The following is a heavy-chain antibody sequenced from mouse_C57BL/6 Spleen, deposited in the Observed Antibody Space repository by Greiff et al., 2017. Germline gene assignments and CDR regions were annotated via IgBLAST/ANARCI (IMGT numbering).Heavy chain of an antibody. J-gene: IGHJ2*01. CDR2: IDPETGGT. D-gene: IGHD6-1*01. Sequence: VQLQESGAELVRPGASVTLSCKASGYTFTDYEMHWVKQTPVHGLEWIGAIDPETGGTAYNQKFKGKAILTADKSSSTAYMELRSLTAEDSAVYYCTRLALDYWGQGTTLTVSS. CDR3: TRLALDY. V-gene: IGHV1-15*01. CDR1: GYTFTDYE.